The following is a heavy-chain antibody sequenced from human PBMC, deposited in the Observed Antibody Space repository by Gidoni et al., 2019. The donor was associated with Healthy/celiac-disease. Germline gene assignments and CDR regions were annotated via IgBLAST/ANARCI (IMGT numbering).Heavy chain of an antibody. CDR3: ASICSTSCSSRYSRQPVLYYYGMDV. D-gene: IGHD2-2*01. Sequence: QVQLQQWGAGLLKPSETLPLTCAVYGGSFSGYYWRWLRQPPGKGLEWIGEINHSGSTNYNPSLKSRVTISVDTSKNQFSLKLSSVTAADTAVYYCASICSTSCSSRYSRQPVLYYYGMDVWGQGTTVTVSS. CDR1: GGSFSGYY. V-gene: IGHV4-34*01. CDR2: INHSGST. J-gene: IGHJ6*02.